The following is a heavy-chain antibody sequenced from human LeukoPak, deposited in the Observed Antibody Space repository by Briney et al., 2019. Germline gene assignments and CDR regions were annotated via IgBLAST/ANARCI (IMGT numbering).Heavy chain of an antibody. V-gene: IGHV4-59*01. CDR1: GGSIGSYY. D-gene: IGHD2-2*01. CDR3: AREDCSSTSCYHGLTD. CDR2: IYYSGST. J-gene: IGHJ4*02. Sequence: SETLSLTCTVSGGSIGSYYWSWIRQPPGKGLEWIGYIYYSGSTNYNPSLKSRVTISVDTSKIQFSLKLSSVTAADTAVYYCAREDCSSTSCYHGLTDWGQGTLVTVSS.